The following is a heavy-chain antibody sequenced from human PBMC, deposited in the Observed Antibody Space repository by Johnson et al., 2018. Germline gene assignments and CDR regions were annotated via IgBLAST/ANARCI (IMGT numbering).Heavy chain of an antibody. CDR1: GFTFSKYG. CDR2: ISNDGNNK. V-gene: IGHV3-30*18. J-gene: IGHJ6*03. CDR3: AKDGRGYSYGYNYHYYTDV. Sequence: QVQLVQSGGGVVQPGRSLRLSCAASGFTFSKYGMHWVRQAPGTGLECVAVISNDGNNKYYGDSVKGRFTISRDNSKNTLFLQMNSLSSEETAVYFCAKDGRGYSYGYNYHYYTDVWGKGTTVTVSS. D-gene: IGHD5-18*01.